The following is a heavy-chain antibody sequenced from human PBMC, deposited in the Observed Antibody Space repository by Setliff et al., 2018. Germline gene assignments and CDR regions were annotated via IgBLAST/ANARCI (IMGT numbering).Heavy chain of an antibody. D-gene: IGHD3-3*01. V-gene: IGHV4-38-2*01. CDR3: ATPGRDDLDSPFEPFDI. CDR2: IYHRGRK. J-gene: IGHJ3*02. Sequence: SETLSLTCAVSGASINSGHYWGWIRQPPGKGLEWIATIYHRGRKYYNPSLQSRVSVSLDTSKNHFSLRLTSMTASDTAVYYCATPGRDDLDSPFEPFDIWGQGTMVTVSS. CDR1: GASINSGHY.